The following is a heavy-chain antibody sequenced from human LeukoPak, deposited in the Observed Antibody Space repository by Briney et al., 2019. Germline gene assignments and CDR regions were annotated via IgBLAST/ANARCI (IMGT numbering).Heavy chain of an antibody. V-gene: IGHV3-7*03. CDR1: GFTFSSYG. CDR3: ARDHGRYCSGGSCYFGGFFEY. CDR2: IKQDGSEK. Sequence: GGSLRLSCAASGFTFSSYGMSWVRQAPGKGLEWVANIKQDGSEKYYVGSVKGRFTISRDNAKNSLYLQMNGLRAEDTAVYYCARDHGRYCSGGSCYFGGFFEYWGQGTLGTVSS. D-gene: IGHD2-15*01. J-gene: IGHJ4*02.